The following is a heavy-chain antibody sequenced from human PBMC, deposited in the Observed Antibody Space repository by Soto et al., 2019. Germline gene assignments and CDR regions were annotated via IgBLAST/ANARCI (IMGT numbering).Heavy chain of an antibody. CDR3: ARVQDIVATTWDDAFDI. D-gene: IGHD5-12*01. CDR2: MNPNSGNT. J-gene: IGHJ3*02. V-gene: IGHV1-8*02. Sequence: GASVKVSCKASGGTFSSYDINWVRQATGQGLEWMGWMNPNSGNTGYAQKFQGRVTMTRNTSISTAYMELSSLRSEDTAVYYCARVQDIVATTWDDAFDIWGQGTMVTVSS. CDR1: GGTFSSYD.